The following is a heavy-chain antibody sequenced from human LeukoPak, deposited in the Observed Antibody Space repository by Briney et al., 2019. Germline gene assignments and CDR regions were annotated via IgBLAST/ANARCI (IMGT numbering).Heavy chain of an antibody. D-gene: IGHD2-2*02. J-gene: IGHJ3*02. V-gene: IGHV1-24*01. Sequence: GASVKVSCKVSGYTLTELSMHWVRQAPGKGLEWMGGFDPEDGEAIYAQKFQGRVTMTEDTSTDTAYMELSSLRSEDTAVYYCATESEHSTSVVVPAAIKGAFDIWGQRTMVTVSS. CDR3: ATESEHSTSVVVPAAIKGAFDI. CDR2: FDPEDGEA. CDR1: GYTLTELS.